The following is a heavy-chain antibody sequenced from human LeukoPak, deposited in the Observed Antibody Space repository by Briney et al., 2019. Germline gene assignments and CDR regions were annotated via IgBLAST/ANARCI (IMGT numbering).Heavy chain of an antibody. Sequence: PSETLSLTCTVSGGSISSSSYYWGWIRQPPGKGLEWIGSIYYSGSTYYNPSLKSRVTISVDTSKNQFSLKLSSVTAADTAVYYCARGVDSSGWGASTPYIDYWGQGTLVTVSS. CDR1: GGSISSSSYY. V-gene: IGHV4-39*07. D-gene: IGHD3-22*01. CDR2: IYYSGST. J-gene: IGHJ4*02. CDR3: ARGVDSSGWGASTPYIDY.